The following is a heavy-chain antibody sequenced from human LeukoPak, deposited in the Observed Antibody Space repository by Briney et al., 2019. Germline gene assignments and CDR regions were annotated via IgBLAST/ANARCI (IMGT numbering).Heavy chain of an antibody. Sequence: SETLSLTCSVSGDSIRNYYWNWVRQPPGKSLEWIGYTHHSGKTYYNPSLKSRVSTSVDTSKNQFSLKLSFVTAADTAIYYCAKWEEALRAFDVWGQGTMVTVSS. V-gene: IGHV4-59*08. D-gene: IGHD3-3*02. CDR2: THHSGKT. CDR1: GDSIRNYY. CDR3: AKWEEALRAFDV. J-gene: IGHJ3*01.